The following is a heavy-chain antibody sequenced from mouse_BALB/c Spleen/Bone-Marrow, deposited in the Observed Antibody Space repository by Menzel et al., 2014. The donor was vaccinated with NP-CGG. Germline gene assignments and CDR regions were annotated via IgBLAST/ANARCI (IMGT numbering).Heavy chain of an antibody. CDR2: IDPSNSET. Sequence: QVQLQQSGPELVRPGASVKMSCKASDYTFTSYWMHWVKQRPGQGLEWIGMIDPSNSETRLNRKFKDKATLNVDKSSNTAYMHHSSLTSEDSAVYYCARTFQPRRAMDYWGQGSSVTVSS. V-gene: IGHV1-74*01. CDR1: DYTFTSYW. D-gene: IGHD6-1*01. CDR3: ARTFQPRRAMDY. J-gene: IGHJ4*01.